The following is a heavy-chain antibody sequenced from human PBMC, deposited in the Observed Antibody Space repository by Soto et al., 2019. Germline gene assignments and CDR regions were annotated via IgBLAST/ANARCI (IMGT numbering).Heavy chain of an antibody. V-gene: IGHV3-23*01. CDR1: GFTFTRSA. J-gene: IGHJ3*01. CDR2: ISGSAGRT. D-gene: IGHD6-19*01. CDR3: AGRTVASSWTLDV. Sequence: LRLSCEASGFTFTRSAMVWVRHAPGKGLEWLSYISGSAGRTYYADSVRGRFTISRDTSRNTLYLQMNSLRAEDTAIYYCAGRTVASSWTLDVWGQGTVVTV.